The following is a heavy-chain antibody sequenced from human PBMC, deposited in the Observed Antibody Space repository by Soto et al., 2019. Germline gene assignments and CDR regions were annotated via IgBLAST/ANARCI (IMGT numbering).Heavy chain of an antibody. D-gene: IGHD6-13*01. J-gene: IGHJ5*02. CDR3: ARDGHSSSWYWFDP. CDR2: IWYDGSNK. CDR1: GFTFSSYG. Sequence: QVQLVESGGGVVQPGRSLRLSCAASGFTFSSYGMHWVRQAPGKGLEWVAVIWYDGSNKYYADSVTGRFTISRDNSKNTLYLQMNSLRAEDTAVYYCARDGHSSSWYWFDPWGQGTLVTVSS. V-gene: IGHV3-33*01.